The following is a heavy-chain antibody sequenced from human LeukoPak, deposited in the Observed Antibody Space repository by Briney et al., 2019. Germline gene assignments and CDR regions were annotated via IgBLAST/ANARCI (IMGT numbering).Heavy chain of an antibody. CDR3: ARVSTASFYHYMDV. J-gene: IGHJ6*03. V-gene: IGHV3-20*04. CDR2: INWNGGRR. CDR1: GFTFDNNG. D-gene: IGHD4-17*01. Sequence: GGSLRLSCAASGFTFDNNGMSWVRQSPGKGLEWVTGINWNGGRREYADSVEGRFTISRDNAKNSLDLQMNSLRAEDTAIYFCARVSTASFYHYMDVWGKGTTVTVSS.